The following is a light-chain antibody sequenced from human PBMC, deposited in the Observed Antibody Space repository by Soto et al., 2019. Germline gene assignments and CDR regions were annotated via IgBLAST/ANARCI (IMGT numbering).Light chain of an antibody. J-gene: IGKJ5*01. V-gene: IGKV3-11*01. CDR2: GAS. CDR3: QQRSNWPPIT. Sequence: EILMTQPPATLSVSPGERVTLSCRASQSVSSYLAWYQQKPGQPPRLLIYGASNRATGIPARFSGSGSGTDFTLTISSLEPEDFAVYYCQQRSNWPPITFGQGTRLEIK. CDR1: QSVSSY.